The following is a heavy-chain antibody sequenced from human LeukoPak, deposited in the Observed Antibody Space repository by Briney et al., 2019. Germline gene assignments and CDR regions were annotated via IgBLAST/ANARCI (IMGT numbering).Heavy chain of an antibody. D-gene: IGHD6-19*01. CDR2: IYYSGST. V-gene: IGHV4-39*01. CDR3: ARQYSSDLNWFDP. Sequence: PSETLSLTCTVSGGSISSSSYYWGWIRQPPGKGLEWIGSIYYSGSTYYNPSLKSRVTISVDTSKNQFSLKLSSVTAADTAVYYCARQYSSDLNWFDPWGQGTLVTVSS. CDR1: GGSISSSSYY. J-gene: IGHJ5*02.